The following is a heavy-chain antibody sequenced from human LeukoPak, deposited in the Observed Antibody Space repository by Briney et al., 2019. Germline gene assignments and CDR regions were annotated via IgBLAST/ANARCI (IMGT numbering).Heavy chain of an antibody. CDR2: IKEDGSEQ. CDR1: GFTFTIYW. Sequence: QTGGSLRLSCAASGFTFTIYWMTCVRQAPGKGLGWVANIKEDGSEQYYVDSVGGRFTISRDNAKNTLYLQMNRLRAEDTAVYYCARGWSGYDYWGQGTLVTVSS. V-gene: IGHV3-7*01. J-gene: IGHJ4*02. CDR3: ARGWSGYDY. D-gene: IGHD3-3*01.